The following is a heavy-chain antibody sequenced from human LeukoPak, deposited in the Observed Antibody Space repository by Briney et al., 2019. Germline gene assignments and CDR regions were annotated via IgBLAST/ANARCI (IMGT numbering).Heavy chain of an antibody. V-gene: IGHV1-2*02. CDR3: ARIGLGYCTNGVCYTQYYFDY. CDR2: INPNSGGT. J-gene: IGHJ4*02. CDR1: GYTFTGYY. D-gene: IGHD2-8*01. Sequence: GASVKVSCKASGYTFTGYYMHWVRQAPGQGLEWMGWINPNSGGTNYAQKFQGRVTMTRDTSISTAYMELSRLRSDDTAVYYCARIGLGYCTNGVCYTQYYFDYWGQGTLVTVSS.